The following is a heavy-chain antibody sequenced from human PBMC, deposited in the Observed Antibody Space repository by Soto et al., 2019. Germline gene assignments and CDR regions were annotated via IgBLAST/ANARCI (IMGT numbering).Heavy chain of an antibody. Sequence: QVQLQESGPGLVRPSGTVSLTCAVSGLSISSGDWWSWVRQPPGKGLEWIGEIHHSGSTNSNPSLKSRVTMSVVPSKDLFSLTLTSVTAADTAFYYCARDQGSHPGDWGQGTLVSVSS. D-gene: IGHD6-13*01. CDR1: GLSISSGDW. V-gene: IGHV4-4*02. CDR2: IHHSGST. J-gene: IGHJ4*02. CDR3: ARDQGSHPGD.